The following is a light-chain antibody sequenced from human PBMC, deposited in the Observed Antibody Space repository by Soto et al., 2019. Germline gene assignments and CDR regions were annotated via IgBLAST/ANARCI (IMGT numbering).Light chain of an antibody. J-gene: IGKJ1*01. CDR3: QLYSSSQRWK. Sequence: EIVFTPSPGPLSLSPGDRATLSCRASQSVRTTYLAWYQQKPGQAPRLLIYNASNRTTGLPDRFSGSGSGTDFTLTIDRLEPADFAVYFCQLYSSSQRWKFGYGPKV. V-gene: IGKV3-20*01. CDR1: QSVRTTY. CDR2: NAS.